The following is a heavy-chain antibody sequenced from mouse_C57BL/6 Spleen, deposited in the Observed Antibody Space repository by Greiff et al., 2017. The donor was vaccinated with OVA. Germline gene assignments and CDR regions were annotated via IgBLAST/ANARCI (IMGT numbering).Heavy chain of an antibody. CDR1: GFTFSDYY. CDR2: ISNGGGST. J-gene: IGHJ4*01. Sequence: EVKLVESGGGLVQPGGSLKLSCAASGFTFSDYYMYWVRQTPEKRLEWVAYISNGGGSTYYPDTVKGRFTISRDNAKNTLYLQMSRLKSEDTAMYYCARLYYGNYLPPYAMDYWGQGTSVTVSS. D-gene: IGHD2-1*01. CDR3: ARLYYGNYLPPYAMDY. V-gene: IGHV5-12*01.